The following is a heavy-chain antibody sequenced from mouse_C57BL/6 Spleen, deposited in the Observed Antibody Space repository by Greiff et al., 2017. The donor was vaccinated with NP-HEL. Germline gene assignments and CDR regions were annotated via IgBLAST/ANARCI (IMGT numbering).Heavy chain of an antibody. CDR3: ARTARIKY. CDR1: GYSITSGYG. CDR2: ISYSGST. J-gene: IGHJ2*01. V-gene: IGHV3-2*02. Sequence: EVQLQESGPGLVKPSQSLSLTCTVTGYSITSGYGWNWIRQFPGNKLEWMGYISYSGSTNYNPSLKSRISITRDTSKNQFFMQLNYVTTEDTATYYCARTARIKYWGQGTTLTVSS. D-gene: IGHD1-2*01.